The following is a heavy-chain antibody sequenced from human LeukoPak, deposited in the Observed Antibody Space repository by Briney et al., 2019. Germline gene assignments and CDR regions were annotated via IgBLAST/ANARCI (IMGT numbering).Heavy chain of an antibody. CDR1: GGSISSSSYY. D-gene: IGHD3-9*01. J-gene: IGHJ6*03. Sequence: SETLSLTCTVSGGSISSSSYYWGWIRQPPGKGLEWIGSIYYSGSTYYNPSLKSRVTISVDTSKNQFSLKLSSVTAADTAVYYCARLNVLRHFDWSSGNYYYMDVWGKGTTVTVSS. CDR2: IYYSGST. V-gene: IGHV4-39*01. CDR3: ARLNVLRHFDWSSGNYYYMDV.